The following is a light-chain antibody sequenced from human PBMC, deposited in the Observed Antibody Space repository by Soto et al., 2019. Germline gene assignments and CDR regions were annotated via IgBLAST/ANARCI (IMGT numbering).Light chain of an antibody. Sequence: QSALTQPASVSGSPGQSITISCTGTSSDVGGYKYVSWYQQHPDKAPKLIIFEVSNRPSGISSRFSGSKSGNTASLTISGLQAEDEADYYCCSSGGSPTYVFGTGTKVTVL. CDR3: CSSGGSPTYV. CDR1: SSDVGGYKY. CDR2: EVS. V-gene: IGLV2-14*01. J-gene: IGLJ1*01.